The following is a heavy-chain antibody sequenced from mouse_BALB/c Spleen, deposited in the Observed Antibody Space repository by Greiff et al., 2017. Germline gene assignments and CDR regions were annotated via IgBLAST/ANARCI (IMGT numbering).Heavy chain of an antibody. CDR2: INPSTGYT. V-gene: IGHV1-7*01. CDR1: GYTFTSYW. D-gene: IGHD2-4*01. CDR3: ARRGASPYFDY. J-gene: IGHJ3*01. Sequence: VQLQESGAELAKPGASVKMSCKASGYTFTSYWMHWVKQRPGQGLEWIGYINPSTGYTEYNQKFKDKATLTADKSSSTAYMQLSSLTSEDSAVYYCARRGASPYFDYWGQGTLVTVSA.